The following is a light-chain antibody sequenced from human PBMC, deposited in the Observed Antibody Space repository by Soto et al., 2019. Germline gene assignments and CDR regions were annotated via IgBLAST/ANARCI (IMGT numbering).Light chain of an antibody. CDR2: AAS. CDR3: QQYNSYWT. Sequence: DIQVTQYPSSLCASVGDRVTITFRASQGISSYLAWYQQKPGKAPKLLIYAASTLQSGVPSRFSGSGSGTEFTLTISSLQPDDFATYYCQQYNSYWTFGQGTKV. CDR1: QGISSY. J-gene: IGKJ1*01. V-gene: IGKV1-9*01.